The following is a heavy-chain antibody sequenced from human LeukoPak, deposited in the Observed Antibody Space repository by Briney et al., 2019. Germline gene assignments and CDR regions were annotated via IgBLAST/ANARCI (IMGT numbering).Heavy chain of an antibody. V-gene: IGHV3-23*01. CDR1: GFTFSSYA. CDR2: ISGSGGSA. D-gene: IGHD3-10*02. Sequence: GGSLRLSCEASGFTFSSYAMSWLRQAPGKGLEWASRISGSGGSAYCADSVKGRFTISRDNSENTLYVQMTSLRAEDTAVYYCAELGITMIGGVWGEGTTVTISS. CDR3: AELGITMIGGV. J-gene: IGHJ6*04.